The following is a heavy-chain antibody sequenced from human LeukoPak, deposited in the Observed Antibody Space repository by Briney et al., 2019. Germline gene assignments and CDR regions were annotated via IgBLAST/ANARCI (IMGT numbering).Heavy chain of an antibody. CDR1: GGSISSYY. CDR3: ARSATYYYDSSGYYFDY. D-gene: IGHD3-22*01. Sequence: PSETLSLTCTVSGGSISSYYWSWIRQPPGKGLEWIGYIYYSGSTNSNPSLKSRVTISVDTSKNQFSLKLSSVTAGDTAVYYCARSATYYYDSSGYYFDYWGQGALVTVSS. CDR2: IYYSGST. V-gene: IGHV4-59*01. J-gene: IGHJ4*02.